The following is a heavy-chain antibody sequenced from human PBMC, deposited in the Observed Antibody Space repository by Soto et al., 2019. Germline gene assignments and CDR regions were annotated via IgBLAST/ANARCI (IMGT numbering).Heavy chain of an antibody. CDR2: IIPTFGTA. V-gene: IGHV1-69*12. CDR1: GGTFSSYA. J-gene: IGHJ5*02. CDR3: ARDRGPSSGYYPYWFDP. D-gene: IGHD3-22*01. Sequence: QVQLVQSGAEVKKPGSSVKVSCKASGGTFSSYAITWVRQAPGQGLEWMVGIIPTFGTANYAQKFQARVTITADESTSTAYMELSSLRSEDTAVYYCARDRGPSSGYYPYWFDPWGQGTLVTVSS.